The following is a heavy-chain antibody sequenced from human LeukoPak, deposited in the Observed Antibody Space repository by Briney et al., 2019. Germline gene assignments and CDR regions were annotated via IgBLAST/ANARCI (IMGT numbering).Heavy chain of an antibody. J-gene: IGHJ4*02. D-gene: IGHD2-15*01. CDR1: GFTFSSYG. CDR3: ARVSIGYCSGGSCDKILDY. Sequence: GGSLRLSCAASGFTFSSYGMHWVRQAPGKGLEWVAVIWYDGSNKYYADSVKGRFTISRHNSKNTLYLQMNSLRAEDTAVYYCARVSIGYCSGGSCDKILDYWGQGTLVTVSS. CDR2: IWYDGSNK. V-gene: IGHV3-33*01.